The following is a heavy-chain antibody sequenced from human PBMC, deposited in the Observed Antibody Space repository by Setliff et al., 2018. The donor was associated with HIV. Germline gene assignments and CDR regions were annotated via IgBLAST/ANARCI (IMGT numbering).Heavy chain of an antibody. V-gene: IGHV3-9*03. CDR2: ISWNSGSI. D-gene: IGHD3-22*01. CDR1: GFTFDDYA. Sequence: PGGSLRLSCAASGFTFDDYAMHWVRQAPGKGLEWVSGISWNSGSIGYADSVKGRFTISRDNAKNSLYLQMNSLRAEDMALYYCAKDQYYDSSGYIDYWGQGTLVTVSS. CDR3: AKDQYYDSSGYIDY. J-gene: IGHJ4*02.